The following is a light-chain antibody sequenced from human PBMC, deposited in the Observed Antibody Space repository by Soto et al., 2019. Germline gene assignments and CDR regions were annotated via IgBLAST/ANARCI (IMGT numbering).Light chain of an antibody. Sequence: EIVLTQSPGTLCLSPGERATLSCWASQNFNSSHLAWYQQKPGQPPRLLIYGASSRATGITDRFSGSGSGTDFTLTISRLEPEDFAVYYCHPYGSSPATFGQGTQVDIK. CDR3: HPYGSSPAT. CDR1: QNFNSSH. V-gene: IGKV3-20*01. J-gene: IGKJ1*01. CDR2: GAS.